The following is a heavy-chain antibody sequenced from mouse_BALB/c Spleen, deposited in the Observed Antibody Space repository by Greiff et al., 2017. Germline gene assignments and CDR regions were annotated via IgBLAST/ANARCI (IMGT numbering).Heavy chain of an antibody. D-gene: IGHD1-1*01. CDR3: ARRYYEGHWYFDV. Sequence: VQLQQSGPSLVKPSQTLSLTCSVTGDSITSGYWNWIRKFPGNKLEYMGYISYSGSTYYNPSLKSRISITRDTSKNQYYLQLNSVTTEDTATYYCARRYYEGHWYFDVWGAGTTVTVSS. V-gene: IGHV3-8*02. CDR1: GDSITSGY. CDR2: ISYSGST. J-gene: IGHJ1*01.